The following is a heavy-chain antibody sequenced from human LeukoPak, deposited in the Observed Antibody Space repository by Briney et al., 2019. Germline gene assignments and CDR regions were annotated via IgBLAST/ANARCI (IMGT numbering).Heavy chain of an antibody. CDR2: ISYDGSNK. CDR1: GFTFSSYG. J-gene: IGHJ4*02. V-gene: IGHV3-30*18. Sequence: GGSLRLSCAASGFTFSSYGMHWVRQAPGKGLEWVAVISYDGSNKYYADSVKGRFTISRDNSKNTLYLQMNSLRAEDTAVYYCAKDLIMITFGGVIGVLDYWGQGTLVTVSS. D-gene: IGHD3-16*02. CDR3: AKDLIMITFGGVIGVLDY.